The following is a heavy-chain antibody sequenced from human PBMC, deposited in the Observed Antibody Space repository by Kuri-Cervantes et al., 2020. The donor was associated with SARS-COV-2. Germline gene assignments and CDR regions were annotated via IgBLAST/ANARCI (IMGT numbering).Heavy chain of an antibody. V-gene: IGHV3-21*01. J-gene: IGHJ5*02. Sequence: GGSLRLSCAASGFTFSSYAMSWVRQAPGKGLEWVSSISSSSSYIYYADSVKGRFTISRDNAKNSLYLQMNSLRAEDTAVYYCARGSCSSTSCYYTNWFDPWGQGTLVTVSS. D-gene: IGHD2-2*01. CDR1: GFTFSSYA. CDR3: ARGSCSSTSCYYTNWFDP. CDR2: ISSSSSYI.